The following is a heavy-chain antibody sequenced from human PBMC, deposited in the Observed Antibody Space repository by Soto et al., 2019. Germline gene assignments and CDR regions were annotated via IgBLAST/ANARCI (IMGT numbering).Heavy chain of an antibody. J-gene: IGHJ6*02. Sequence: SVKVSCKASGGTFSSYAISWVRQAPGQGLDWMGGIIPIFGTANYAQKFQGRVTITADKSTSTAHMELSSLRSEDTAVYYCARVGSSIWLGELPAPYYYYYGMDVWGQGTTVTVSS. D-gene: IGHD3-10*01. CDR1: GGTFSSYA. CDR3: ARVGSSIWLGELPAPYYYYYGMDV. V-gene: IGHV1-69*06. CDR2: IIPIFGTA.